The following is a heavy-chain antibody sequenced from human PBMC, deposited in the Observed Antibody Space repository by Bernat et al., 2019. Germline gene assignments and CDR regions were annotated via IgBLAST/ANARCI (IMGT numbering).Heavy chain of an antibody. V-gene: IGHV3-21*05. D-gene: IGHD6-19*01. CDR3: ARDGAVAGIPDY. Sequence: EVQLVESGGGLVKPGGSLRLSCAASGFTFSSYSMNWVRQAPGKGLEWVSYISSSSSYIYYADSVKGRFTISRDNAKNSLYLQMNSLRAEDTAVYYCARDGAVAGIPDYWGQGTLVTVSS. J-gene: IGHJ4*02. CDR2: ISSSSSYI. CDR1: GFTFSSYS.